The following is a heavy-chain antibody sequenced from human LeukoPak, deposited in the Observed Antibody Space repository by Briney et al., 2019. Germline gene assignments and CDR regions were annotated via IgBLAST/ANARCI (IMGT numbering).Heavy chain of an antibody. Sequence: GESLKISCKGSGYSFTSYWIGWVRQMPGKGLEWMGIVYPGDSDTRYSPSFQGQVTISPDRSSTTAYLQWSSLKASDTAMYYCARQYSSSSPGDYWGQGTLVTVSS. CDR3: ARQYSSSSPGDY. D-gene: IGHD6-6*01. CDR2: VYPGDSDT. J-gene: IGHJ4*02. V-gene: IGHV5-51*01. CDR1: GYSFTSYW.